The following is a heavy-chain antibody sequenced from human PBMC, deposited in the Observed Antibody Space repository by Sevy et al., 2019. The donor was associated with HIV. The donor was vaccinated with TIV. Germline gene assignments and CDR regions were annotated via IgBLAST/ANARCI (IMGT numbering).Heavy chain of an antibody. D-gene: IGHD4-17*01. V-gene: IGHV3-7*01. Sequence: GGSLRLSCAASGFTFSSNWMSWVRQAPGKGLEWVANIKQDGSEKYYVDSMKGRFTITRDNAKNSLYLQMNSLRAEDTAVYYCAREYTRWPPYYFDYWGQGTLVTVSS. J-gene: IGHJ4*02. CDR3: AREYTRWPPYYFDY. CDR1: GFTFSSNW. CDR2: IKQDGSEK.